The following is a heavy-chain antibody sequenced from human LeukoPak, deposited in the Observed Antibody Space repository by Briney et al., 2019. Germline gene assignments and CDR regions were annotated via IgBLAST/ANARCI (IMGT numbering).Heavy chain of an antibody. CDR3: ARGITGDYYYYMDV. D-gene: IGHD1-14*01. J-gene: IGHJ6*03. V-gene: IGHV1-2*02. Sequence: ASVKVSCKASGYTFTGYYMHWVRQAPGQGLEWMGWINPNSGGTNYAQKLQGRVTMTTDTSTSTAYMELRSLRSDDTAVYYCARGITGDYYYYMDVWGKGTTVTISS. CDR2: INPNSGGT. CDR1: GYTFTGYY.